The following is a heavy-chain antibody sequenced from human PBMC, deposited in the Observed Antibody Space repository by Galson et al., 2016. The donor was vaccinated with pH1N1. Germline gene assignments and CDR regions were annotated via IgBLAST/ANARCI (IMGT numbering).Heavy chain of an antibody. Sequence: SLRLSCAASGFSFSNDWMSWVRQAPGKGPEWVGRIKRNADGGTTDYAAPVKGRFTISRDDSENTLHLQMNSLKTEDTAVYYCSTSITDGRNDALDIWGQGTMVTVSS. CDR3: STSITDGRNDALDI. J-gene: IGHJ3*02. CDR1: GFSFSNDW. D-gene: IGHD1-14*01. V-gene: IGHV3-15*01. CDR2: IKRNADGGTT.